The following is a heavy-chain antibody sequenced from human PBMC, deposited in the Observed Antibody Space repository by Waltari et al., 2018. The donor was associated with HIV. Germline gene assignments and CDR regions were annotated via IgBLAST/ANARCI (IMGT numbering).Heavy chain of an antibody. Sequence: QVQPVESGGGVVQPGRSRRLSCAASGFTFSSFGRHWVRQAPGKGLEGVAFISNEGSSKDYAKSVKGRFTISRDNSKNTLYLHMNSLRAEDTAVYYCASPFYSDSTTYYYGLDYWGQGTLVTVSS. CDR3: ASPFYSDSTTYYYGLDY. CDR2: ISNEGSSK. D-gene: IGHD3-22*01. J-gene: IGHJ4*02. V-gene: IGHV3-30-3*01. CDR1: GFTFSSFG.